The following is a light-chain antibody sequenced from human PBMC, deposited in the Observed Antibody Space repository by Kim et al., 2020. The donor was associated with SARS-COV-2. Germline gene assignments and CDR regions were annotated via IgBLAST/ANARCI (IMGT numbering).Light chain of an antibody. CDR2: DNN. CDR3: GTWESSLSAGV. CDR1: SPIIGTNY. Sequence: GPKATISCSVSSPIIGTNYVSWYQQPPGTAPKLLIFDNNKRPSGIPDRFSGSKSGTSATLGITGLQTGDEADYYCGTWESSLSAGVFGGGTQLTVL. V-gene: IGLV1-51*01. J-gene: IGLJ3*02.